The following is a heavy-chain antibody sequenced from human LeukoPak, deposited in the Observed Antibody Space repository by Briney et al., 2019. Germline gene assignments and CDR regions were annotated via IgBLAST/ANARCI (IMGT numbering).Heavy chain of an antibody. D-gene: IGHD4-11*01. V-gene: IGHV4-34*01. CDR3: ARGRPTVTTAPPDY. CDR1: GGSFSGYY. J-gene: IGHJ4*02. CDR2: INHSGST. Sequence: SETLSLTCAVYGGSFSGYYWSWIRQPPGKGLEWIGEINHSGSTNYNPPLKSRVTISVDTSKNQFSLKLSSVTAADTAVYYCARGRPTVTTAPPDYWGQGTLVTVSS.